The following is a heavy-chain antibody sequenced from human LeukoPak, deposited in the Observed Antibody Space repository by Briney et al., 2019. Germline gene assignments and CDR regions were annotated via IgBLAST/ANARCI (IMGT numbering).Heavy chain of an antibody. Sequence: SQTLSLTCAISGDSFSSNSAAWNWIRQSPSRGLEWLGRTYYRSKWYNDYAVSVKSRITINPDTSKNQFSLQLNSVTPEDTAVYYCARVRWCSVGTPYYFDYWGQGTLVTVSS. CDR3: ARVRWCSVGTPYYFDY. D-gene: IGHD4-23*01. CDR1: GDSFSSNSAA. CDR2: TYYRSKWYN. J-gene: IGHJ4*02. V-gene: IGHV6-1*01.